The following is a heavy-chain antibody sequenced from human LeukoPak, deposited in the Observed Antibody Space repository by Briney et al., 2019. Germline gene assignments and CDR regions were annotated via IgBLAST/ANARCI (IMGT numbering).Heavy chain of an antibody. D-gene: IGHD6-19*01. J-gene: IGHJ4*02. CDR2: ISGSGDNT. CDR3: AKRSGYTTGWFFDF. V-gene: IGHV3-23*01. CDR1: GFTFSSYA. Sequence: GGSPRLSCAASGFTFSSYAMMWVRQAPGKGLEWVSSISGSGDNTYYAESVKGRFTISRDNSKNTLFLQMNSLRAEDTAVFYCAKRSGYTTGWFFDFWGQGTLVTVSS.